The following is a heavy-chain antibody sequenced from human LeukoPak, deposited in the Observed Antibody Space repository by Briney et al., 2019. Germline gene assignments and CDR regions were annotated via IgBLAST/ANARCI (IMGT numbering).Heavy chain of an antibody. CDR3: ASVTTNGYFEC. CDR2: IKFDESEK. D-gene: IGHD1-1*01. CDR1: GFTFSDYW. V-gene: IGHV3-7*01. Sequence: GGSLRLSCAASGFTFSDYWMSWVRQAPGKGLEWVASIKFDESEKHYMDSVKGRFTISRDSAKSSLYLQMNSLRAEDTAVYFCASVTTNGYFECWGQGSLVTVSP. J-gene: IGHJ4*02.